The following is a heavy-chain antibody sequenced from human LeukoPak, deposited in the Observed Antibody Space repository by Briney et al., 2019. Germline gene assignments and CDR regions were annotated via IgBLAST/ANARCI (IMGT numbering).Heavy chain of an antibody. D-gene: IGHD2-2*01. CDR3: ARDRDIVVVPADNNWFDP. V-gene: IGHV3-11*01. J-gene: IGHJ5*02. CDR2: ISNSGSTI. Sequence: GGSLRLSCAASGFTFSGYYMSWIRQAPGKGLEWVSYISNSGSTIYYADSVKGRFTISRDNAKNSLYLQMNSLRAEDTAVYYCARDRDIVVVPADNNWFDPWGQGTLVTVPS. CDR1: GFTFSGYY.